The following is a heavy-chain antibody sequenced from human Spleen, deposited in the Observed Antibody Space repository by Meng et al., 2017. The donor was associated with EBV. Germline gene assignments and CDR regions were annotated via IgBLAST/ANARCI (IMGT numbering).Heavy chain of an antibody. CDR3: ARGKGNDAFDI. CDR1: GGSIITGGYA. D-gene: IGHD4-23*01. J-gene: IGHJ3*02. Sequence: LHLRGPGSGLVKPSQPRSLTCVVSGGSIITGGYAWNWIRQPPGKGLEWIGFIYHGGSTNSNPSLQSRVTISVDRSNNQFSLKLTSVTAADTAVYYCARGKGNDAFDIWGQGTMVTVSS. CDR2: IYHGGST. V-gene: IGHV4-30-2*01.